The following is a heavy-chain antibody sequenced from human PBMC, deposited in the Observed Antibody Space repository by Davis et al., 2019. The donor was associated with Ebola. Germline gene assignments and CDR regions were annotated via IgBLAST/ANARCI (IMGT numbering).Heavy chain of an antibody. J-gene: IGHJ3*02. CDR1: GGSFSGYY. CDR2: INHSGST. Sequence: SETLSLTCAVYGGSFSGYYWSWIRQPPGKGLEWIGEINHSGSTNYNPSLKSRVTISVDTSKNQFSLKLKSVTAADTAVYYCARSPTGFDAFDIWGQGTLVTVSS. V-gene: IGHV4-34*01. CDR3: ARSPTGFDAFDI. D-gene: IGHD3-10*01.